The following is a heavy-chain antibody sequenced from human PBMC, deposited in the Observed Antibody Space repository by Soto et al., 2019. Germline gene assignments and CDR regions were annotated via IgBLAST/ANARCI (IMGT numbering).Heavy chain of an antibody. J-gene: IGHJ6*02. CDR3: ARDLSGTGLDI. Sequence: SETLSLTCNVSGDSIGRFYWSWIRQSAEKGLEWIGRVYSTGGTAYNPALQGRVTISLDRSNNHVSLEMNSVTAADPAVYFCARDLSGTGLDIWGRGTRVTVSS. D-gene: IGHD1-26*01. CDR1: GDSIGRFY. V-gene: IGHV4-4*07. CDR2: VYSTGGT.